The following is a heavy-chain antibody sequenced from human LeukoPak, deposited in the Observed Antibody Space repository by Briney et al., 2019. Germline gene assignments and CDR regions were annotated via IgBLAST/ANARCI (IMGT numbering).Heavy chain of an antibody. CDR2: IKSKTDGGTT. V-gene: IGHV3-15*01. CDR3: TTATASDILTGDYGGYYFDY. D-gene: IGHD3-9*01. Sequence: GGSLRLSCAASGFTFSNAWMSWVRQAPGKGLEWVGRIKSKTDGGTTDYAAPVKGRFTISRDDSKNTLYLQMNSLKTEDTAVYYCTTATASDILTGDYGGYYFDYWGQGTLVTVSS. CDR1: GFTFSNAW. J-gene: IGHJ4*02.